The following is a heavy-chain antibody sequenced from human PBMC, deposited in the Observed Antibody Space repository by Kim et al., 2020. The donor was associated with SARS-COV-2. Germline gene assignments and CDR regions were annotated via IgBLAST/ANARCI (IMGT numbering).Heavy chain of an antibody. V-gene: IGHV3-23*01. D-gene: IGHD3-16*01. CDR2: ISGSGGGT. J-gene: IGHJ3*02. CDR1: GFTFSSYA. Sequence: GGSLRLSCAASGFTFSSYAMSWVRQAPGKGLEWVSAISGSGGGTYYADSVKGRFTISRDNSKNTLYLQMNSLRAEDTAVYYCAKDGPPYDYVWGWGDAFDIWGQGTMVTVSS. CDR3: AKDGPPYDYVWGWGDAFDI.